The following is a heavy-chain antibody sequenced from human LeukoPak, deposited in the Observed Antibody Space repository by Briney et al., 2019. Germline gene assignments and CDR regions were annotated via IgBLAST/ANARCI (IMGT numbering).Heavy chain of an antibody. CDR2: IYTTGST. V-gene: IGHV4-4*07. J-gene: IGHJ5*02. Sequence: SETLSLTCAVYGGSFSGYYWSWIRQPAGKGLEWIGRIYTTGSTTYNPSLKSRVTMSVDTSKNQFSLKLSSVTAADTAVYYCARDSGTTGEVKFDPWGQGTLVTVSS. D-gene: IGHD3-10*01. CDR1: GGSFSGYY. CDR3: ARDSGTTGEVKFDP.